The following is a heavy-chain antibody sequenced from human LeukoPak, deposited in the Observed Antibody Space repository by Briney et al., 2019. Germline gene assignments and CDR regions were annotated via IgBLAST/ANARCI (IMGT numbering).Heavy chain of an antibody. V-gene: IGHV3-20*04. D-gene: IGHD6-13*01. CDR1: GFTFDDYG. Sequence: GGSLRLSCAASGFTFDDYGMSWVRQAPGKGLEWVSGINWNGGSTGYADSVKGRFTISRDNAKNSLYLQMNSLRAEDTALYYCARGTLKAAATDFDYWGQGALVTVSS. J-gene: IGHJ4*02. CDR3: ARGTLKAAATDFDY. CDR2: INWNGGST.